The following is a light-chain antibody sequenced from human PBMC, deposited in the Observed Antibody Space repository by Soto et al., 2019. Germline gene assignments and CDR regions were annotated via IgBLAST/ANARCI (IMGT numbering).Light chain of an antibody. Sequence: IVLTQSPGTLSLSPGDRATLSCRASQSVSSSDLAWYQQKPGQAPRLLIYGASTRATGIPDRFSGSGSGTDFTLTISRLEPEDFAVYYCQQYGGSPLCTFGQGTKLEIK. CDR3: QQYGGSPLCT. CDR1: QSVSSSD. V-gene: IGKV3-20*01. CDR2: GAS. J-gene: IGKJ2*02.